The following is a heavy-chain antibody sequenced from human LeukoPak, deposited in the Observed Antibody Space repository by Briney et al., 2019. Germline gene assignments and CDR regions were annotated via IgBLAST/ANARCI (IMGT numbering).Heavy chain of an antibody. Sequence: GGSLRLSCAASGFTFSSYGMHWVRQAPGKGLEWVAVISYDGSNKYYADSVKGRFTISRDNSKNTLYLQMNSLRAEDTAVYYCAKDYYYDSRGYYYVPNIDYWGQGTLVTVSS. D-gene: IGHD3-22*01. J-gene: IGHJ4*02. CDR3: AKDYYYDSRGYYYVPNIDY. CDR1: GFTFSSYG. V-gene: IGHV3-30*18. CDR2: ISYDGSNK.